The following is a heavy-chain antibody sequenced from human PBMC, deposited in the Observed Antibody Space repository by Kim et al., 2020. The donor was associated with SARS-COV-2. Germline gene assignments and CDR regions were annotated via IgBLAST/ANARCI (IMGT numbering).Heavy chain of an antibody. CDR1: GGSFSGYY. D-gene: IGHD3-9*01. CDR2: INHSGST. J-gene: IGHJ4*02. V-gene: IGHV4-34*01. CDR3: ARGKVLRYFVFFDY. Sequence: SETLSLTCAVYGGSFSGYYWSWIRQPPGKGLEWIGEINHSGSTNYNPSLKSRVTISVDTSKNQFSLKLSSVNAADTAVYYCARGKVLRYFVFFDYWGQGTLVTVSS.